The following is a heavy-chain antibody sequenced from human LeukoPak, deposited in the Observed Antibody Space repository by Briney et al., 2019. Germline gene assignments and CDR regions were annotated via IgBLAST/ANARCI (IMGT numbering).Heavy chain of an antibody. CDR3: ARHYGGYSYGYFDY. J-gene: IGHJ4*02. CDR1: GGSLSSYY. D-gene: IGHD5-18*01. Sequence: SETLSLTCTVSGGSLSSYYWSWIGQPPGKGLEGRGYIYYSGSTNYNPSLKSRVTISVDTSKNQFSLTLSSVTAADTAVYYCARHYGGYSYGYFDYWGQGTLVTVSS. V-gene: IGHV4-59*08. CDR2: IYYSGST.